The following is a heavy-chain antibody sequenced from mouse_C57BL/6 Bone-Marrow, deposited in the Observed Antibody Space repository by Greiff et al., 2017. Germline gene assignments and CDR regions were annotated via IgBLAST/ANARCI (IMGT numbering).Heavy chain of an antibody. CDR1: GYTFTSYW. CDR3: TCYDGYYVSLAY. J-gene: IGHJ3*01. Sequence: EVQLQQSGTVLARPGASVKMSCKTSGYTFTSYWMHWVKQRPGQGLEWIGDIYPGNSDTSYNQKFQGKAKLTAVTSASTAYMKLSSLTHEDSAVYYCTCYDGYYVSLAYWGQGTLVTVSA. D-gene: IGHD2-3*01. CDR2: IYPGNSDT. V-gene: IGHV1-5*01.